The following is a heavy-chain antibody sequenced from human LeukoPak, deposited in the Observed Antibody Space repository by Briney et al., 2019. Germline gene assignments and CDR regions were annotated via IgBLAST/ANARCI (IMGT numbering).Heavy chain of an antibody. CDR3: ARDLETVAGKLFYYYYYMDV. Sequence: GGSLRLSCAASGFTFSSYSMNWVRQAPGKGLEWVSSISSSSSYIYYADSVKGRFTISRDNAKNSLYLQMNSLRAEDTAVYYCARDLETVAGKLFYYYYYMDVWGKGTTVTVSS. CDR2: ISSSSSYI. V-gene: IGHV3-21*01. CDR1: GFTFSSYS. J-gene: IGHJ6*03. D-gene: IGHD6-19*01.